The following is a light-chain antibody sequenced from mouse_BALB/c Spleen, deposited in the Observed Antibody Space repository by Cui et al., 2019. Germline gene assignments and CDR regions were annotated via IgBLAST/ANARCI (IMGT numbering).Light chain of an antibody. CDR2: LTS. CDR3: QQWSSNPLT. V-gene: IGKV4-68*01. Sequence: QIVLTQSPALMSASPGEKVTMTCSASSSVSYMYWYQQKPRSSPTPWIYLTSNLASGVPARFSGSGSGTSYSLTISSMEAEDAATYYCQQWSSNPLTFGAGTKLELK. CDR1: SSVSY. J-gene: IGKJ5*01.